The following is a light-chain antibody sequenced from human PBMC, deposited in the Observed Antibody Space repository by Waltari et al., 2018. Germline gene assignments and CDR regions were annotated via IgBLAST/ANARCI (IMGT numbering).Light chain of an antibody. CDR2: GAS. V-gene: IGKV3-20*01. J-gene: IGKJ1*01. CDR1: QSVSSSY. Sequence: EIALTQSPGTLSSSPGERATLSCRASQSVSSSYLACYQQQPGQAPRLLIYGASSRAAGSPDRFSGSGSGADFALTISRREPEDFAVYYCQQYGSSPWTFGQGTKVEIK. CDR3: QQYGSSPWT.